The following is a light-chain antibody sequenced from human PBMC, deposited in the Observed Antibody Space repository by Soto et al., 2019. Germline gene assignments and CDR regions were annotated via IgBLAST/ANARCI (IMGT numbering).Light chain of an antibody. Sequence: DIQLTQSPSTLSASVGDRVTITCRASQSVGSWLAWYQQRPGKAPRLLIYDASSLDSGVPARFSGSGSGTEFTLTVSSLQPDDFATYYCQQYDDYSWKTFSQGTKV. CDR3: QQYDDYSWKT. CDR2: DAS. CDR1: QSVGSW. V-gene: IGKV1-5*01. J-gene: IGKJ1*01.